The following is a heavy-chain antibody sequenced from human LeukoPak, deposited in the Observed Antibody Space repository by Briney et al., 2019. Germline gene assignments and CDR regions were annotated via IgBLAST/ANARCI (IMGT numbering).Heavy chain of an antibody. Sequence: GGSLRLSCAASGFTFSSYGMHWVRQAPGKGLEWVAFIRYDGSNKYYADSVKGRFTISRDNSKNTLYLQMNSLRAEDTAVYYCAKDRSVEMATIGDYWGQGTLVTVSS. CDR1: GFTFSSYG. J-gene: IGHJ4*02. D-gene: IGHD5-24*01. CDR3: AKDRSVEMATIGDY. CDR2: IRYDGSNK. V-gene: IGHV3-30*02.